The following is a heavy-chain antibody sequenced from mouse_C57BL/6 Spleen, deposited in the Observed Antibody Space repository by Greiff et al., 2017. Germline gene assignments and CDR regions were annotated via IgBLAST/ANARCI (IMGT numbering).Heavy chain of an antibody. CDR1: GYTFTSYW. V-gene: IGHV1-64*01. J-gene: IGHJ2*01. Sequence: QVQLKQPGAELVKPGASVKLSCKASGYTFTSYWMHWVKQRPGQGLEWIGMIHPNSGSTNYNEKFKSKATLTVDKSSSTAYMQLSSLTSEDSAVYYCANDYTAYYFDYWGQGTTLTVSS. CDR3: ANDYTAYYFDY. CDR2: IHPNSGST. D-gene: IGHD2-4*01.